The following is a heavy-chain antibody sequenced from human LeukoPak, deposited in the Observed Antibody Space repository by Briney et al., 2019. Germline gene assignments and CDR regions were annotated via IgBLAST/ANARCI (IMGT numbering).Heavy chain of an antibody. Sequence: PGGSLRPSCAASGFTFSSYSMNWVRQAPGKGLEWVSSISSSSSYIYYADSVKGRFTISRDSAKNSLYLQMNSLRAEDTAVYYCARDLYYDFGGWFDPWGQGTLVTVSS. J-gene: IGHJ5*02. V-gene: IGHV3-21*01. CDR2: ISSSSSYI. D-gene: IGHD3-3*01. CDR1: GFTFSSYS. CDR3: ARDLYYDFGGWFDP.